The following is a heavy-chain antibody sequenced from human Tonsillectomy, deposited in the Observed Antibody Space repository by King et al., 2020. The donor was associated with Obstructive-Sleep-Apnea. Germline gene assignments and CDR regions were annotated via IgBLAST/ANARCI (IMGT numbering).Heavy chain of an antibody. Sequence: VQLVESGGGLVKPGGSLRLSCAASGFTFSNAWMSWVRQAPGKGLEWVGRIKSKTDGGTTDYAAPVKGRFTISRDDSKNTLYLQMNSLKNEDTAVYYCTTVKGGYDLTFDYWGQGTLVTVSS. D-gene: IGHD5-12*01. CDR2: IKSKTDGGTT. J-gene: IGHJ4*02. CDR1: GFTFSNAW. CDR3: TTVKGGYDLTFDY. V-gene: IGHV3-15*01.